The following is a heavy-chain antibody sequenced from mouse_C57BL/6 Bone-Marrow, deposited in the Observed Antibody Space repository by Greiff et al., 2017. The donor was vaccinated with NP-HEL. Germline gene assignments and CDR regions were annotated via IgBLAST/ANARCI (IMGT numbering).Heavy chain of an antibody. V-gene: IGHV1-4*01. CDR3: ARGTDLLWYLDY. J-gene: IGHJ2*01. D-gene: IGHD2-1*01. Sequence: VQLQQSGAELARPGASVKMSCTASGYTFTSYTMHWVKQRPGQGLEWIGYINPSSGDTKYNQKFKDKATLTADKSSSTAYMQLSSLTSEDSAVYYCARGTDLLWYLDYCGQGTTLTVSS. CDR2: INPSSGDT. CDR1: GYTFTSYT.